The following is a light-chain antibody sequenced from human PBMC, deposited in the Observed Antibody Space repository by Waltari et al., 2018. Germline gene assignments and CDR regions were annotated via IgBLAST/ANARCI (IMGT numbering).Light chain of an antibody. V-gene: IGKV3-11*01. J-gene: IGKJ2*01. CDR1: QNIGSY. Sequence: EIVLTQSPATLSLSPGERATLPCRASQNIGSYLAWYQQKPGQPPRVLIYDASTRATGIPASFSGSGSGADFALTSSSLEPDDFAVYYCQQRSNWPRTFGQGTKLEIK. CDR2: DAS. CDR3: QQRSNWPRT.